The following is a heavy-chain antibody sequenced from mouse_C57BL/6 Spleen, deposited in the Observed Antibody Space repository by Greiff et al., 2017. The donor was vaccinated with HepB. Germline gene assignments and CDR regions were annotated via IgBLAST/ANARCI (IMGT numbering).Heavy chain of an antibody. Sequence: VQLQQSGAELVRPGTSVKVSCKASGYAFTNYLIEWVKQRPGQGLEWIGVINPGSGGTNYNEKFKGKATLTADTSSNTAYLQLSSLTSEDTAIYYCARDSSGYAYWGQGTLVTVSA. CDR3: ARDSSGYAY. CDR1: GYAFTNYL. D-gene: IGHD3-2*02. J-gene: IGHJ3*01. CDR2: INPGSGGT. V-gene: IGHV1-54*02.